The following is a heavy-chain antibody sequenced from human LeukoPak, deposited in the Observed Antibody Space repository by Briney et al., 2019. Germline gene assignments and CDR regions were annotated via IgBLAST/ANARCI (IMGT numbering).Heavy chain of an antibody. CDR1: GFTFTNYA. D-gene: IGHD5-24*01. CDR2: ISGSGGSS. J-gene: IGHJ4*02. V-gene: IGHV3-23*01. Sequence: GGSLRLSCAASGFTFTNYAINWVRQAPGKGLEWVSAISGSGGSSSYADSVRGRFTISRDNSNNMLYLQMNSLRAEDTAVYYFAKPLRDAGSFNYPYFDFWGQGTLVTVSS. CDR3: AKPLRDAGSFNYPYFDF.